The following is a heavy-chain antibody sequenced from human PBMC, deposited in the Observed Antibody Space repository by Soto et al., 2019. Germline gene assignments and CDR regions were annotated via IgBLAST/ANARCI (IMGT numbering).Heavy chain of an antibody. D-gene: IGHD3-16*02. J-gene: IGHJ1*01. Sequence: QVQLVESGGGVVQPGRSLRLSCAASGFTFSSDAMHWVRQAPGKGLEWVAVTSYDGSNKYYADSVKGRFTISRDNSKNTLYLQRNSLRAEDTAVYYCARAWDDYVWGSYRYSYAEYFQHWGQGTLVTVSS. CDR3: ARAWDDYVWGSYRYSYAEYFQH. CDR1: GFTFSSDA. CDR2: TSYDGSNK. V-gene: IGHV3-30-3*01.